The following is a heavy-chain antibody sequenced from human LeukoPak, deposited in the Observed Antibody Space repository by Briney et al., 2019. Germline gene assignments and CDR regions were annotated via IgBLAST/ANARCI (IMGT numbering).Heavy chain of an antibody. CDR3: ARDPKYSKFDY. Sequence: GGSLRLSCAASGFTFSSYGMHWVRQAPGKGLEWVAVIWYDGSNKYYADSVKGRFTISRDNSKNTLYLQMNSLRAEDTAVYYCARDPKYSKFDYWGQGTLVTVSS. J-gene: IGHJ4*02. D-gene: IGHD5-18*01. CDR2: IWYDGSNK. V-gene: IGHV3-33*01. CDR1: GFTFSSYG.